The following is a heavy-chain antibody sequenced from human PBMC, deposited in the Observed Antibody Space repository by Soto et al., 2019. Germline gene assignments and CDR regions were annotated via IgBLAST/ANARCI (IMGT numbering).Heavy chain of an antibody. Sequence: QVQLVESGGGVVQPGRSLRLSCAASGFTFSSYVMHWVRQAPGKGLEWVAIISYDVNNKYYADSVKGRFTISRDNSKNTLYLQMNSLRAEDTAVYYCARAGCDGGSCYTLVGLRYGMDVWGQGTTVTVSS. CDR2: ISYDVNNK. CDR1: GFTFSSYV. D-gene: IGHD2-15*01. V-gene: IGHV3-30-3*01. CDR3: ARAGCDGGSCYTLVGLRYGMDV. J-gene: IGHJ6*02.